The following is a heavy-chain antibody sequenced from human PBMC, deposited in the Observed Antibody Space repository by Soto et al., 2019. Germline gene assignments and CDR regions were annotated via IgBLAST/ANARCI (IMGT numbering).Heavy chain of an antibody. D-gene: IGHD1-1*01. CDR3: AKAQFPTTKERPRNYYYGMDV. Sequence: EVQLLESGGGLVQPGGSLRLSCAASGFTFSSYAMSWVRQAPGKGLEWFSAISGSGGSTYYADSVKGRFTISRDNSKNTLYLQMNSLRAEDTAVYYCAKAQFPTTKERPRNYYYGMDVWGQGTTVTVSS. CDR1: GFTFSSYA. CDR2: ISGSGGST. V-gene: IGHV3-23*01. J-gene: IGHJ6*02.